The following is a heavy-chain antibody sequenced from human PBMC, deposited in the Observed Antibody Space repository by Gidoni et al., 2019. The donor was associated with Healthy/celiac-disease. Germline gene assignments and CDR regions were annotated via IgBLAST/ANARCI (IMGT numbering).Heavy chain of an antibody. V-gene: IGHV3-48*02. Sequence: EVQLVESGGGLVQPGGSLRLSCAASGFTFSSYSMNWVRQAPGKGLEWVSYISSSSSTIYYADSVKGRFTISRDNAKNSLYLQMNSLRDEDTAVYYCAREEDDSSDYYFDYWGQGTLVTVSS. CDR1: GFTFSSYS. D-gene: IGHD3-22*01. CDR3: AREEDDSSDYYFDY. CDR2: ISSSSSTI. J-gene: IGHJ4*02.